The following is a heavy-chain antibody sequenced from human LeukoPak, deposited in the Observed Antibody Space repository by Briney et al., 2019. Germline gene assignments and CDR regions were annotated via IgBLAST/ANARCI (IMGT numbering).Heavy chain of an antibody. V-gene: IGHV3-7*02. CDR1: GFTFSSYW. D-gene: IGHD3-10*01. CDR2: LNQDGSER. CDR3: AKCGTGSNFDY. Sequence: GGSLRLSCVASGFTFSSYWMSWVRQTPGKGLEWVAYLNQDGSERYYVDSVKGRFTISRENVKNSLYLQMNSLRAEDTAVYYCAKCGTGSNFDYWGQGMLVTVSS. J-gene: IGHJ4*02.